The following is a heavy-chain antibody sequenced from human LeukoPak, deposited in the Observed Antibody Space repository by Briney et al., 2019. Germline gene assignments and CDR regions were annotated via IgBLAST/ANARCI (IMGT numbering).Heavy chain of an antibody. D-gene: IGHD6-19*01. Sequence: SETLSLTCTVSGGSISSSSYYWGWIRQPPGKGLEWIGSIYYSGSTYYNPSLKSRVTISVDTSKNQSSLKLSSVTAADTAVYYCARRRGSGPDDYWGQGTLVTVSS. CDR3: ARRRGSGPDDY. CDR2: IYYSGST. J-gene: IGHJ4*02. CDR1: GGSISSSSYY. V-gene: IGHV4-39*01.